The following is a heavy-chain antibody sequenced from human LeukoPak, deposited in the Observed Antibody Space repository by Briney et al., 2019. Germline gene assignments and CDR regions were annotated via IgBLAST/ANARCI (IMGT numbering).Heavy chain of an antibody. CDR2: ISAYNGNT. CDR1: GYTFTSYG. V-gene: IGHV1-18*01. CDR3: ARISGIYYGDSGFDY. J-gene: IGHJ4*02. D-gene: IGHD4-17*01. Sequence: GASVKVSCKASGYTFTSYGISWVRQAPGQGLEWMGWISAYNGNTNYAQKLQGRVTMTTDTSTSTAYMELRSLRSDDTAVYYCARISGIYYGDSGFDYWGQGTLVTVSS.